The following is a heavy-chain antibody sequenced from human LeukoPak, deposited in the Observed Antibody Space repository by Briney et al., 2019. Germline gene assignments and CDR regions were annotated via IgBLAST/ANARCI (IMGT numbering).Heavy chain of an antibody. CDR3: ARYRSAAMVYYYGMDV. J-gene: IGHJ6*02. D-gene: IGHD2-2*01. CDR1: GYTFTSYD. Sequence: GASVKVSCKASGYTFTSYDINWVRQAPGQGLEWMGWMNPNSGNTGYAQKLQGRVTMTTDTSTSTAYMELRSLRSDDTAVYYCARYRSAAMVYYYGMDVWGQGTTVTVSS. CDR2: MNPNSGNT. V-gene: IGHV1-8*01.